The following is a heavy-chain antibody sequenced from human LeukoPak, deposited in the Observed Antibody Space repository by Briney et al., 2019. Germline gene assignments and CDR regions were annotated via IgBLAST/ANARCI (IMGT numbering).Heavy chain of an antibody. J-gene: IGHJ4*02. CDR2: IDYGGSP. CDR3: ARVPSRYSSGWTFDY. V-gene: IGHV4-30-4*01. D-gene: IGHD6-19*01. Sequence: SETLSLTCTVSSFSISSGHYYWSWIRQPPGKGLEWIGYIDYGGSPYYNPSLQSRVTISIDGSKNQFSLKLSSATAADTAVYYCARVPSRYSSGWTFDYWGQGTLVTVSS. CDR1: SFSISSGHYY.